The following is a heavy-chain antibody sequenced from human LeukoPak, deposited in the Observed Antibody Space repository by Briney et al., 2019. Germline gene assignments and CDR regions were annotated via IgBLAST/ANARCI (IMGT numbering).Heavy chain of an antibody. V-gene: IGHV3-30-3*01. CDR1: GFTFSSYA. D-gene: IGHD1-26*01. J-gene: IGHJ4*02. Sequence: GRSLRLSCAASGFTFSSYAMHWVRQAPGKGLEWVAVTSYGGSNQYYADSVKGRFTISRDNSKNTLYLQMNSLRAEDTAVYYCAREVFPSGSFDYWGQGILVTVSS. CDR3: AREVFPSGSFDY. CDR2: TSYGGSNQ.